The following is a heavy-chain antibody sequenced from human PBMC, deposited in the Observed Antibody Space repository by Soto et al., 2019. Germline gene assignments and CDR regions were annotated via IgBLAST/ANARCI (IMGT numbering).Heavy chain of an antibody. CDR3: ARASRGDPGGHSSDWYRVRAFYI. CDR2: IIPILGIA. Sequence: QVQLVQSGAEVKKPGSSVKVSCKASGGTFSSYTISWVRQAPGQGLEWMGRIIPILGIANYAQKFQGRVTITADKTTSKAYMQLSSLATEDTGVYYCARASRGDPGGHSSDWYRVRAFYIWSQGTMVAFAS. V-gene: IGHV1-69*02. CDR1: GGTFSSYT. J-gene: IGHJ3*02. D-gene: IGHD6-19*01.